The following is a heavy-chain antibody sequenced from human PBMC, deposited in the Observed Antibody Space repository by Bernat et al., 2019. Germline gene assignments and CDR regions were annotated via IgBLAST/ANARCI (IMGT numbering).Heavy chain of an antibody. CDR2: ISWNSGSI. V-gene: IGHV3-9*01. D-gene: IGHD6-19*01. J-gene: IGHJ4*02. CDR3: AKDGLFYSSGWHYFDY. CDR1: GFTFDDYA. Sequence: EVQLVESGGGLVQPGRSLRLSCAASGFTFDDYAMHWVRQVPGKGLEWVSGISWNSGSIGYADSVKGRFTISRDSAKNSLYLQMNSLRAEDTALYHCAKDGLFYSSGWHYFDYWGQGTLVTVSS.